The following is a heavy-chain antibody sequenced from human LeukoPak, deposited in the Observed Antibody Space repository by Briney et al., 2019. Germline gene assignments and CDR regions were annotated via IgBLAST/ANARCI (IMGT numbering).Heavy chain of an antibody. CDR3: ARISAEYSSSIGDY. Sequence: KPSETLSLTCTVSGGSISSYYWSWIRQPPGKGLEWIGEINHSGSTNYNPSLKSRVTISVDASKNQFSLKLSSVTAADTAVYYCARISAEYSSSIGDYWGQGTLVTVSS. CDR2: INHSGST. V-gene: IGHV4-34*01. CDR1: GGSISSYY. J-gene: IGHJ4*02. D-gene: IGHD6-6*01.